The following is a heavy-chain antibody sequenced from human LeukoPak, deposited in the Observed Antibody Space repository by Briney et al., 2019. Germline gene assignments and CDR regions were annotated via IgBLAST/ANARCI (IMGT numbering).Heavy chain of an antibody. V-gene: IGHV3-53*01. J-gene: IGHJ6*02. D-gene: IGHD2-8*01. CDR2: IYSVGST. CDR1: GFTDSSNY. CDR3: AICSHYYDNYGMDV. Sequence: GGSLRLSCAATGFTDSSNYMSWVRQAPGKGLEWVSSIYSVGSTYYADSVKGRFTFSRDNSKNTLYLQMNSLRVEDTAVYYCAICSHYYDNYGMDVWGQGTTVTVSS.